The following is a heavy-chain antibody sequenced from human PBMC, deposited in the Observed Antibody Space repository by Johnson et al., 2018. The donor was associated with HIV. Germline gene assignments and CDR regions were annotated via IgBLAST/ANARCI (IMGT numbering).Heavy chain of an antibody. CDR3: ASEVRGVLDI. Sequence: VQLVESGGGVVQPGGSLRLSCAAFGFTFSYYGMHWVRQAPGKGLEWVAFIRYDGSSRYYANSVKGRFTISRDNSKNTLYLQMNSLRVEDMAVYYCASEVRGVLDIWGQGTMVTVSS. CDR1: GFTFSYYG. CDR2: IRYDGSSR. J-gene: IGHJ3*02. V-gene: IGHV3-30*02. D-gene: IGHD3-10*01.